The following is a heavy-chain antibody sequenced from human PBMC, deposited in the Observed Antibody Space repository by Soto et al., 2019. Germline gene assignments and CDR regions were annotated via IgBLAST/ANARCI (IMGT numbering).Heavy chain of an antibody. CDR2: ISGSGGST. Sequence: EVQLLESGGGLVQPGGSLRPSCAASGFTFSSYAMSWVRQAPGKGLEWVSAISGSGGSTYYADSVKGRFTISRDNSKNTLYLQMNSLRAEDTAVYYCAASFGVVEINWFDPWGQGTLVTVSS. J-gene: IGHJ5*02. V-gene: IGHV3-23*01. CDR1: GFTFSSYA. CDR3: AASFGVVEINWFDP. D-gene: IGHD3-3*01.